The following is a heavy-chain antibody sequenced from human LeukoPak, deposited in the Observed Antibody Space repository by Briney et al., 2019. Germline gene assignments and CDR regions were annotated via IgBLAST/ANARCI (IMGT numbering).Heavy chain of an antibody. CDR3: ARHGAAAGTFYY. CDR1: GESFSKYY. Sequence: TSETLSLTCAVYGESFSKYYWSWLRQPPGKGLEWLGYIYYSGSTNYNPSLKSRVTISVDTSKNQFSLKLSSVTAADTAVYYCARHGAAAGTFYYWGQGTLVTVSS. CDR2: IYYSGST. J-gene: IGHJ4*02. V-gene: IGHV4-59*08. D-gene: IGHD6-13*01.